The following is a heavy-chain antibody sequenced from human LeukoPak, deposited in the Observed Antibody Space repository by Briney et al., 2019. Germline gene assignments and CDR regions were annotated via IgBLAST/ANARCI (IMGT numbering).Heavy chain of an antibody. CDR2: IWYDGSNK. J-gene: IGHJ5*01. CDR3: ARQEAAAARDWFDS. Sequence: GGSLRLSYAASGFTFSSYGMHWVRQAPGKGLEWVAVIWYDGSNKYYADSVKGRFTISRDNSKNTLYLQMNSLRADDTAVYYCARQEAAAARDWFDSWGQGTLVTVSS. CDR1: GFTFSSYG. V-gene: IGHV3-33*01. D-gene: IGHD6-13*01.